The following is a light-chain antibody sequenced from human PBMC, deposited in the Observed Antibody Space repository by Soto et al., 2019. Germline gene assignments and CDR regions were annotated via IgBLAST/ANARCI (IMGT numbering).Light chain of an antibody. Sequence: IQMTQSPSTRSASVGDRVTITCRASQSISSWLAWYQQKPGKAPTLLIYEASSIESGVPSRFSGSGSGTEFTLTISSLQSDDFATYYCQQYNSYLMYTFGQGTKLEIK. CDR3: QQYNSYLMYT. V-gene: IGKV1-5*03. CDR2: EAS. CDR1: QSISSW. J-gene: IGKJ2*01.